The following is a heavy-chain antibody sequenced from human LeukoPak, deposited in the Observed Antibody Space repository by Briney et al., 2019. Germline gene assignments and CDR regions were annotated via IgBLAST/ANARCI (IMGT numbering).Heavy chain of an antibody. D-gene: IGHD3-10*01. CDR2: ISGSGGST. CDR3: AKNLAGYWFWVPLDYHYLFV. CDR1: VFTFSGCG. J-gene: IGHJ6*03. V-gene: IGHV3-23*01. Sequence: GGSLPLTCLASVFTFSGCGMNWVRQVPGKGLEWVSVISGSGGSTYYADSVKGRFTISRDNSKNTLYLQINSLRAEDTAVYYCAKNLAGYWFWVPLDYHYLFVWGKGTTVTVSS.